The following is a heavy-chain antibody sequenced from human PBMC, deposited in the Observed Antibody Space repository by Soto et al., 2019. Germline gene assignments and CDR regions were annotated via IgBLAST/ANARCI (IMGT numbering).Heavy chain of an antibody. CDR2: IIPIFGTA. V-gene: IGHV1-69*13. CDR1: GGTFSSYA. D-gene: IGHD6-13*01. J-gene: IGHJ6*02. Sequence: SVKVSCKASGGTFSSYAISWVRQAPGQGLEWMGGIIPIFGTANYAQKFQGRVTITADESTSTAYMELSSLRSEDTAVYYCARTGIAAGGYYYGMDVWGQGTTVTVSS. CDR3: ARTGIAAGGYYYGMDV.